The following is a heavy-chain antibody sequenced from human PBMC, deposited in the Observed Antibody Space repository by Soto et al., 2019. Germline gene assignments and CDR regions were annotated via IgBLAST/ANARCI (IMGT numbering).Heavy chain of an antibody. Sequence: EVQLLDSGGGLVQPGGSLRLSCAASGFTFSSKSMTWVRQAPGKGLEWVSAITATSGRTYYADSVKGRFTISRDNSKNTLYLQMNSLRAEDTAVYYCAKDLRGPEAGTWYCDLWGRGTLVTVSS. D-gene: IGHD6-13*01. CDR2: ITATSGRT. J-gene: IGHJ2*01. CDR3: AKDLRGPEAGTWYCDL. CDR1: GFTFSSKS. V-gene: IGHV3-23*01.